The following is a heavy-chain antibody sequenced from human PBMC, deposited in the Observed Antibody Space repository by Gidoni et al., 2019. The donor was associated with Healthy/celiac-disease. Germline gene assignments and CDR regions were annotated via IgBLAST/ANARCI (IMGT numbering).Heavy chain of an antibody. CDR1: GCAISSSSYY. J-gene: IGHJ5*02. CDR2: INYSGST. Sequence: QLQLQESGPGLVKHTETLSLTSTVTGCAISSSSYYCGWIRQPPGKGPECIGSINYSGSTYINPSRKNRVTLSVDTSKHQFSMKLCPVTAADPAVYYCARDGVAIVATGGDWFDPLGHGTLVTVSS. CDR3: ARDGVAIVATGGDWFDP. D-gene: IGHD5-12*01. V-gene: IGHV4-39*07.